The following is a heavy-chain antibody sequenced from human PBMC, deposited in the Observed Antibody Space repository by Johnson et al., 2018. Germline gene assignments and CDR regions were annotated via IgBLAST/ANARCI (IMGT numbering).Heavy chain of an antibody. J-gene: IGHJ3*01. Sequence: QVQLVQSGGGLVKPGGSLRLSCAASGFTFSNAWMNWVRQAPGKGLEWVSHISNSGRPIYYTDSVMGRFTISRDNAKKSRFLQINSRRAEDAAVYYCALAAVELWGQGTMVTVSA. CDR3: ALAAVEL. CDR2: ISNSGRPI. CDR1: GFTFSNAW. V-gene: IGHV3-11*04.